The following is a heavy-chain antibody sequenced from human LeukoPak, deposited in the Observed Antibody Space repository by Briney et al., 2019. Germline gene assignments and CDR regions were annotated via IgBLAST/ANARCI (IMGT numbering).Heavy chain of an antibody. J-gene: IGHJ4*02. CDR2: ISWNSGSK. Sequence: GGSLRLSCAASGFTFDDSAMHWVRQAPGKGLEWVSSISWNSGSKGYADSVKGRFTISRDNAKNSLYLQMDSLTPEDTALYYCAKPTVAGRVFDYWGQGTPVTVSS. D-gene: IGHD6-19*01. V-gene: IGHV3-9*01. CDR3: AKPTVAGRVFDY. CDR1: GFTFDDSA.